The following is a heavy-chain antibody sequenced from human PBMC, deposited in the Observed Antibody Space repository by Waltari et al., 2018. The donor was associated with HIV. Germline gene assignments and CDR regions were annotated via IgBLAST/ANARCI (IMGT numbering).Heavy chain of an antibody. Sequence: QVQLQESGPGLVKPSQTLSLTCPVSGGSISSGSYYWSWIRQPAGKGLEWIGRIYTTGRTNYNPSLRSRVTISVDTSQNQFSLKLTSVSAADTAVYYCARGEGGDDYPMDLGLDYWGQGTLVTVSS. J-gene: IGHJ4*02. CDR1: GGSISSGSYY. D-gene: IGHD5-12*01. V-gene: IGHV4-61*02. CDR3: ARGEGGDDYPMDLGLDY. CDR2: IYTTGRT.